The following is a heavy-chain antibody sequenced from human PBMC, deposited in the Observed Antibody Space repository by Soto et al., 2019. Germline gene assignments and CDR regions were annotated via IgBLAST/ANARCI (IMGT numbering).Heavy chain of an antibody. CDR2: IFSNDEK. J-gene: IGHJ4*02. CDR1: GFSLSNARMG. D-gene: IGHD3-22*01. V-gene: IGHV2-26*01. Sequence: QVTLKESGPVLVKPTETLTLTCNVSGFSLSNARMGVSWIRHPPGKALEWLAHIFSNDEKSYSTSLKSRLTFSKDTSKSQVVLSMTNMDPVDTATYYCAQIWSAVAWPYYYDSSGYYYDYWGQGTQVTVSS. CDR3: AQIWSAVAWPYYYDSSGYYYDY.